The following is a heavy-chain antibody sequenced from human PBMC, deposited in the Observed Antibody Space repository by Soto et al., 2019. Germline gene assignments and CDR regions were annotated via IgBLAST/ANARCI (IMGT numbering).Heavy chain of an antibody. D-gene: IGHD4-4*01. Sequence: QVQLQESGPGLVQPSETLSLTCTVSGGSITGYYWSWIRQPPGKGPEWIGKIHYSGSTNYNPSLKRRVTIAVYTSKNQLSLSLSSVNAAETAVYYCVGHSYYSSRLRFGPWGQGTLVTGSS. V-gene: IGHV4-59*08. CDR1: GGSITGYY. CDR3: VGHSYYSSRLRFGP. J-gene: IGHJ5*02. CDR2: IHYSGST.